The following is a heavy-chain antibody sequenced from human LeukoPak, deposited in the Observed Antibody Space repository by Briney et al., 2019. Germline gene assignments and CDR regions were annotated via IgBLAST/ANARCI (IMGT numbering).Heavy chain of an antibody. V-gene: IGHV3-33*08. CDR3: ARNSGGRRYYFTD. CDR1: AFTFSSYA. D-gene: IGHD3-10*01. CDR2: IYTDGSTK. Sequence: GGSLRLSCAASAFTFSSYAMTWVRQAPGKGLEWVTVIYTDGSTKYYADSVKGRFTISRDNSQNTLYLQMNSLRADDTAVYYCARNSGGRRYYFTDWGQGTLVTVSS. J-gene: IGHJ4*02.